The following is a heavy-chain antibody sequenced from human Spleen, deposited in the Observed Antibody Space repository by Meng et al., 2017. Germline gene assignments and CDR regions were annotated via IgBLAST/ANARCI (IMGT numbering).Heavy chain of an antibody. V-gene: IGHV7-4-1*02. J-gene: IGHJ3*01. CDR3: ARDGAVAGAFDL. D-gene: IGHD6-19*01. CDR1: GYTFVSYV. Sequence: ASVMVSCKASGYTFVSYVMNWVRQAPGQGLQWVGWINTNTGDLRYAQGFTGRFVFSLDISVRTTYLQISSLKAEDTAVYYCARDGAVAGAFDLWGQGTMVTVSS. CDR2: INTNTGDL.